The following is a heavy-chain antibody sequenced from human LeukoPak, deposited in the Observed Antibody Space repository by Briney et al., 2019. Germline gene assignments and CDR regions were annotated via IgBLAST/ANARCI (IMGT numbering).Heavy chain of an antibody. D-gene: IGHD2/OR15-2a*01. CDR1: GFTFSSYS. Sequence: GGSLRLSCAASGFTFSSYSMNWVRQAPGKGLEWVANIKQDGSEKYYVDSVKGRFTISRDNAKNSLYLQMNSLRAEDTAVYYCARGGEIGFDYWGQGTLVTVSS. J-gene: IGHJ4*02. V-gene: IGHV3-7*01. CDR3: ARGGEIGFDY. CDR2: IKQDGSEK.